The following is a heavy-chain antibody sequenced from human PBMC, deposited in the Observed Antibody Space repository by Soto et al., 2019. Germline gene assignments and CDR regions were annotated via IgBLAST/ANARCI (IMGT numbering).Heavy chain of an antibody. V-gene: IGHV4-31*03. CDR3: ARAPYRSSLFDS. J-gene: IGHJ5*01. D-gene: IGHD6-6*01. CDR2: ISYSGST. Sequence: QVQLQESGPGLVKPSQTLSLTCTVSGGSISSGGYYWSWISQHPGKGLEWIGFISYSGSTYYNPSLKSRVTISEDTSKNQVTLKLTSVTAADTAVYYCARAPYRSSLFDSWGQGTLVTVSS. CDR1: GGSISSGGYY.